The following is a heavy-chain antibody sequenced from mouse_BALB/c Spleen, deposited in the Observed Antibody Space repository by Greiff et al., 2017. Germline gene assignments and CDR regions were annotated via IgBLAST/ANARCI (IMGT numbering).Heavy chain of an antibody. Sequence: EVQLQQSGAELVKPGASVKLSCTASGFNITDTYMHWVKQRPEQGLEWIGRIDPANGNTKYDPKFQGKATITADTSSNPAYLQRSSLTSEDTAVYYCARSGGNDPYWYFDVWGAGTTVTVSS. J-gene: IGHJ1*01. CDR3: ARSGGNDPYWYFDV. D-gene: IGHD2-2*01. V-gene: IGHV14-3*02. CDR2: IDPANGNT. CDR1: GFNITDTY.